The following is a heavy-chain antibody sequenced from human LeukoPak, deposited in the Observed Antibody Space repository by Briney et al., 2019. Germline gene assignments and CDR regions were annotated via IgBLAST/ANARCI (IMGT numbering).Heavy chain of an antibody. CDR2: IWHDGSKE. Sequence: RGSLRLSCAASGLTFSDYGMHWVRQAPGKGLEWVAVIWHDGSKENYADSVRGRFTISRDNSKNTLYLEMDSLRAEDTAVYYCAKELSNWNYFDYWGQGTLVTVSS. V-gene: IGHV3-33*06. CDR1: GLTFSDYG. CDR3: AKELSNWNYFDY. J-gene: IGHJ4*02. D-gene: IGHD1-1*01.